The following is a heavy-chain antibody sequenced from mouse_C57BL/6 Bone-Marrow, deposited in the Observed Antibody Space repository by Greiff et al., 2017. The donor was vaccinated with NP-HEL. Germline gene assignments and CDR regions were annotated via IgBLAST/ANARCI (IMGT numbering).Heavy chain of an antibody. D-gene: IGHD4-1*01. CDR3: ARESLLGAIDY. CDR2: IYPGGGST. V-gene: IGHV1-63*01. CDR1: GYTFTNYW. Sequence: VQLQESGAELVRPGTSVKMSCKASGYTFTNYWIGWAKQRPGHGLEWIGDIYPGGGSTNYNEKFKGKATLTADKSSSTAYMQLRSLTSEDSAIYYCARESLLGAIDYWGQGTSVTVSS. J-gene: IGHJ4*01.